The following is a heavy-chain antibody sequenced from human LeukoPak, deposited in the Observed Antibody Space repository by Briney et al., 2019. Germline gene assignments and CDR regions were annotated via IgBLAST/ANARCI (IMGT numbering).Heavy chain of an antibody. CDR3: ARPRYCSSTSCYWAFDY. V-gene: IGHV1-69*02. CDR1: GGIFSSYT. D-gene: IGHD2-2*01. Sequence: SVKVSCKASGGIFSSYTISWVRQAPGQGLEWMGRIIPILGIANYAQKFQGRVTITADKSTSTAYMELSSLRSEDTAVYYCARPRYCSSTSCYWAFDYWGQGTLVTVSS. CDR2: IIPILGIA. J-gene: IGHJ4*02.